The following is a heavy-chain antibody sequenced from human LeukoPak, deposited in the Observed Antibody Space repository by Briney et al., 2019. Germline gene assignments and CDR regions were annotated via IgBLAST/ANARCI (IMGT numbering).Heavy chain of an antibody. Sequence: SETLSLTCTVSGGSISSSSYYWGWIRQPPGKGLEWIVSIYYSGSTYYNPSLKSRVTISVDTSKNQFSLKLSSVTAADTAVYYCARHRRYYDILTGYYPYYFDYWGQGTLVTVSS. CDR2: IYYSGST. V-gene: IGHV4-39*01. D-gene: IGHD3-9*01. CDR3: ARHRRYYDILTGYYPYYFDY. J-gene: IGHJ4*02. CDR1: GGSISSSSYY.